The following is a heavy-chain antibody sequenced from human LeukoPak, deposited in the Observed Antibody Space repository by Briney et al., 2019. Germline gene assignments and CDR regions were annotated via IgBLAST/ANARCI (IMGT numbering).Heavy chain of an antibody. V-gene: IGHV3-33*01. J-gene: IGHJ4*02. CDR1: GFTFSSYD. CDR3: ARGPRGSYYRFPIGDY. CDR2: IWYDGSNK. Sequence: PGGSLGLSCAASGFTFSSYDMHWVRQAPGKGLEWVAVIWYDGSNKYYADSVKGRFTISRDNSKNTLYLQMNSLRAEDTAVYYCARGPRGSYYRFPIGDYWGQGTLVTVSS. D-gene: IGHD1-26*01.